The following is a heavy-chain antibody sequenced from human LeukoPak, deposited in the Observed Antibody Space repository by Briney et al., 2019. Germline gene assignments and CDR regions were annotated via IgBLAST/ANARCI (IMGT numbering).Heavy chain of an antibody. CDR3: ARPSSDFEYSSSSWGHWFDP. CDR1: GYTFTGYY. CDR2: INPNSGGT. D-gene: IGHD6-6*01. V-gene: IGHV1-2*02. Sequence: ASVKVSCKASGYTFTGYYMHWVRQAPGQGLEWMGWINPNSGGTNYAQKFQGRVTMTGDTSISTAYMELSRLRSDDTAVYYCARPSSDFEYSSSSWGHWFDPWGQGTLVTVSS. J-gene: IGHJ5*02.